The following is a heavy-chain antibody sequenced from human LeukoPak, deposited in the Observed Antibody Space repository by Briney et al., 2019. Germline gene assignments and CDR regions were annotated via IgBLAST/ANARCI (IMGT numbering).Heavy chain of an antibody. Sequence: SETLSLTCTVSGVSISTYYWTWIRQPPGKGLEWIGYIYYSGSTNYNPSLKSRVTISLDTSKNQFSLKLNSVPAADTAVYYCARLRASTVATINYYYYGMDVWGQGTTVTVSS. CDR1: GVSISTYY. CDR3: ARLRASTVATINYYYYGMDV. J-gene: IGHJ6*02. CDR2: IYYSGST. V-gene: IGHV4-59*08. D-gene: IGHD5-12*01.